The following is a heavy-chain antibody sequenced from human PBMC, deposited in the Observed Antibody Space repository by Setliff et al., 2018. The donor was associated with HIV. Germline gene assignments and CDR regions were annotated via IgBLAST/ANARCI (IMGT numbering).Heavy chain of an antibody. CDR2: ISSSSSYI. CDR3: ARENSGTYLGGVFDY. CDR1: GFTFSSYS. V-gene: IGHV3-21*01. D-gene: IGHD1-26*01. J-gene: IGHJ4*02. Sequence: GGSLRLSCAASGFTFSSYSMNWVRQAPGKGLEWVSSISSSSSYIYYADSVRGRFTISRDNAKKSLYLQMDSLRAEDTAVYYCARENSGTYLGGVFDYWDQGTLVTVSS.